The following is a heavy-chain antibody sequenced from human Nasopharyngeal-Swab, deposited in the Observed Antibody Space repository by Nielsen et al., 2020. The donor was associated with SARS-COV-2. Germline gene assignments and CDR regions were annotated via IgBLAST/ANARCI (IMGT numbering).Heavy chain of an antibody. D-gene: IGHD6-19*01. Sequence: GGSLRLSCAASGFTFSDYWMAWVRQAPGKGLEWVANINQDGSEKYYVDSVKGRFTISRDNAKNSLYLQVNSLRAEDTAVYYCARHSGWSFDYWGQGTLVTVSS. CDR1: GFTFSDYW. CDR3: ARHSGWSFDY. V-gene: IGHV3-7*01. CDR2: INQDGSEK. J-gene: IGHJ4*02.